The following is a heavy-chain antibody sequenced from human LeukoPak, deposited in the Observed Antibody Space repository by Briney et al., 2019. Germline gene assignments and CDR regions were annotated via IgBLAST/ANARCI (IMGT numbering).Heavy chain of an antibody. Sequence: GGSLRLSCAASGFTFSSYAMGWVRQAPGKGLEWVSAISGSGGSTYYADSVKGRFTISRDNSKNTLYLQMNSLRAEDTAVYYCAAIPTQNYYGSGSPSSDFDYWGQGTLVTVSS. D-gene: IGHD3-10*01. V-gene: IGHV3-23*01. CDR2: ISGSGGST. J-gene: IGHJ4*02. CDR3: AAIPTQNYYGSGSPSSDFDY. CDR1: GFTFSSYA.